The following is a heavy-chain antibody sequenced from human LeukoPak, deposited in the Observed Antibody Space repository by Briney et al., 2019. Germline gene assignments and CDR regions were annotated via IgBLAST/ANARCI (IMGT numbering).Heavy chain of an antibody. J-gene: IGHJ4*02. V-gene: IGHV3-7*01. CDR1: GGSFSGYY. CDR2: IKQDGSEQ. Sequence: ETLSLTCAVYGGSFSGYYWSWVRQAPGKGLEWVANIKQDGSEQYYVDSVKGRFTISRDNAKNSLYLQMNSLRAEDTAVYYCARDTNKQELPNYWGQGTLVTVSS. CDR3: ARDTNKQELPNY. D-gene: IGHD6-13*01.